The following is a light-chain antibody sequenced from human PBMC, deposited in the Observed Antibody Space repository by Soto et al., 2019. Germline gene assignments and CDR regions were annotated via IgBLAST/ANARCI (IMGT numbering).Light chain of an antibody. CDR2: DVS. CDR1: SSDIGGYDS. Sequence: QSALTQPASVSGSPGQSITISCTGTSSDIGGYDSVSWYQQYTGKAPKLMIYDVSNRPSGVSNRFSGSKSGNTASLIISGLQVEDEADYYCTSYTSSTTRVVFGGGPKLTVL. J-gene: IGLJ2*01. CDR3: TSYTSSTTRVV. V-gene: IGLV2-14*01.